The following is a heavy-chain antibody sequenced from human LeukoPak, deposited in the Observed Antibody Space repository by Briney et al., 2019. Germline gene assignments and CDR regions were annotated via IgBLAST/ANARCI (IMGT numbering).Heavy chain of an antibody. CDR2: IYPGDSDT. V-gene: IGHV5-51*01. Sequence: GESLKISCKGSGYTFTSYWVGWVRQMPGKGLGWMGIIYPGDSDTRYSPSFQGQVTISADKSISTAYLQWNSLKASDTAMYYCARLGSSAWYADYWGQGTLVTVSS. D-gene: IGHD6-19*01. CDR3: ARLGSSAWYADY. CDR1: GYTFTSYW. J-gene: IGHJ4*02.